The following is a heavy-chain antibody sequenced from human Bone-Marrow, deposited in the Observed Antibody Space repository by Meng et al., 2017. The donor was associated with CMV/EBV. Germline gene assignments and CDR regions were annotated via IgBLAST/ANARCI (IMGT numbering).Heavy chain of an antibody. V-gene: IGHV1-2*02. J-gene: IGHJ3*01. Sequence: ASVKVSCKASGYTFTGQFMHWVRQAPGQGLEWMGWINPKSGGTRYAQKFQGRVTLTRDTSITTGYMELSSLRLDDTAVYYCARDIGSYDFWSAYLGAFDFWGQWKVVNV. CDR1: GYTFTGQF. CDR3: ARDIGSYDFWSAYLGAFDF. D-gene: IGHD3-3*01. CDR2: INPKSGGT.